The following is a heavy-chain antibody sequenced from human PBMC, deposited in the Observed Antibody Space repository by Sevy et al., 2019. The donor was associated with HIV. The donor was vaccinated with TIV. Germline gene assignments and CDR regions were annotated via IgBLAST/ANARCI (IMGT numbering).Heavy chain of an antibody. D-gene: IGHD2-15*01. Sequence: GGSLRLSCAASGFTFSSYAMHWVRQAPGKGLEGVAVISYDGSNKYYADSVKGRFTIPRDNSKKTLYLQMNSLRPEDTAVYYCSRGVSRIYWDFDLWGRGTLVTVSS. CDR3: SRGVSRIYWDFDL. CDR2: ISYDGSNK. CDR1: GFTFSSYA. V-gene: IGHV3-30-3*01. J-gene: IGHJ2*01.